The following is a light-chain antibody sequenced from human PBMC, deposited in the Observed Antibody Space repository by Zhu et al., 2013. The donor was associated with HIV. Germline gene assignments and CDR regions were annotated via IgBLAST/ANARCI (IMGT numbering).Light chain of an antibody. V-gene: IGKV3-20*01. CDR2: DTT. J-gene: IGKJ1*01. Sequence: IVLTQSPGTLSLSPGERATLSCRASESVNNKYLAWYQQRPGQSPRLLIYDTTNRASGIPDRFSGSGSGTDFTLTISRLEPEDFAVYYCQQYGTSPRTFGQGTKVEIK. CDR1: ESVNNKY. CDR3: QQYGTSPRT.